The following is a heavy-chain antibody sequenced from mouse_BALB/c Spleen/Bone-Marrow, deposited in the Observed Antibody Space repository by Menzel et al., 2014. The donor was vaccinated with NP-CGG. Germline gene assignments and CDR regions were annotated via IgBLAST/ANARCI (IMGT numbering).Heavy chain of an antibody. J-gene: IGHJ4*01. CDR1: GFSLTSYG. CDR2: IWGDGST. V-gene: IGHV2-3*01. Sequence: VKLVESGTGLVAPSQSLSITCTVSGFSLTSYGVSWVRQSPGKGLEWLEVIWGDGSTNYHSALISRLSISKGNSKSQVFLKLSSLQTDDTATYYCAKQDYYRYDYAMDYWGQGTSVTVSS. D-gene: IGHD2-14*01. CDR3: AKQDYYRYDYAMDY.